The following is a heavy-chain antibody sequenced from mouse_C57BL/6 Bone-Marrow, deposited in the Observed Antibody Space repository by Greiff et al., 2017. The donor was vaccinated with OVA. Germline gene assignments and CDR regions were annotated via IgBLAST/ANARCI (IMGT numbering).Heavy chain of an antibody. CDR3: ARSRSTTVVERAIDY. Sequence: QVQLQQPGAELVKPGASVKLSCKASGYTFTSYWMHWVKQRPGRGLEWIGRIDPNSGGTTYNEKFKSKATLTVDKPSTTAYMQLSSLTSEDSAVYYCARSRSTTVVERAIDYWGQGTSVTVSS. CDR1: GYTFTSYW. D-gene: IGHD1-1*01. CDR2: IDPNSGGT. V-gene: IGHV1-72*01. J-gene: IGHJ4*01.